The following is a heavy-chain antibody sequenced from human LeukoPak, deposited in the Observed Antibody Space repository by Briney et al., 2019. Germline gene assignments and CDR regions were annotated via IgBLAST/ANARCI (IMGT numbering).Heavy chain of an antibody. CDR3: ARDRGPSGSYYFDY. Sequence: ASVKVSCKASGYPFTIYGFTWVRQAPGQGLEWMGRISSYNGDTNYAQNLQGRVTMTTDTSTSTAYMELRSLTSDDTAKYYCARDRGPSGSYYFDYWGQGTLVTVSS. D-gene: IGHD1-26*01. CDR2: ISSYNGDT. V-gene: IGHV1-18*01. CDR1: GYPFTIYG. J-gene: IGHJ4*02.